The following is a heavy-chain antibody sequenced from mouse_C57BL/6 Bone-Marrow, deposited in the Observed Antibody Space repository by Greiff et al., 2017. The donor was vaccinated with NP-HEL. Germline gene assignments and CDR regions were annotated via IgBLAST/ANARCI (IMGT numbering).Heavy chain of an antibody. D-gene: IGHD3-2*02. CDR2: IYPGDGDT. V-gene: IGHV1-82*01. Sequence: QVQLQQSGPELVKPGASVKISCKASGYAFSSSWMNWVKQRPGKGLEWIGRIYPGDGDTNYNGKFKGKATLTADKSSSTAYMQLSSLTSEDSAVYFCATAQAKDYFDYWGQGTTLTVSS. CDR1: GYAFSSSW. CDR3: ATAQAKDYFDY. J-gene: IGHJ2*01.